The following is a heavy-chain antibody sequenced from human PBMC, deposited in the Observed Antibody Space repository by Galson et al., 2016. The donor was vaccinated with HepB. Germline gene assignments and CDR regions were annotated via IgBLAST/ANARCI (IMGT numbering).Heavy chain of an antibody. Sequence: SLRLSCAASGFIFSDYCMNWIRQAPGKGLEWVSNIRSGSSYTDYADSVKGRFTISRDNARNSLYLKMNSLRVEDTAVYYCVRGGRVQPTVDDYYYYHGMDVWGQGTTVSVSS. CDR1: GFIFSDYC. J-gene: IGHJ6*02. V-gene: IGHV3-11*03. D-gene: IGHD4-11*01. CDR3: VRGGRVQPTVDDYYYYHGMDV. CDR2: IRSGSSYT.